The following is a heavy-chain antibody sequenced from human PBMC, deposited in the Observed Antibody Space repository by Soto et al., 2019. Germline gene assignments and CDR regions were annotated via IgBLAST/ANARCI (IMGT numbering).Heavy chain of an antibody. D-gene: IGHD1-1*01. CDR2: IYHSGST. CDR1: GGSISSGGYS. V-gene: IGHV4-30-2*01. Sequence: SETLSLTCTVSGGSISSGGYSWSWIRQPPGKGLEWVGYIYHSGSTYYNPSLKSRVTISVDRSKNQFSLKLSSVTAADTAVYYCARSASTVTTLDYWGQGTLVTVSS. CDR3: ARSASTVTTLDY. J-gene: IGHJ4*01.